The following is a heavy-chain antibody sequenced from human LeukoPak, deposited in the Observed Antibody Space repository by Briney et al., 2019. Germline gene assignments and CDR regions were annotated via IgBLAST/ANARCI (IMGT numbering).Heavy chain of an antibody. CDR2: IQYSGST. CDR1: GDSVSGISFY. Sequence: SETLSLTCTVSGDSVSGISFYWSRIRQPPGKGLQYIGYIQYSGSTNYNPSLKSRVTISVDTSKNQFSLKLSSVTAADTAVYYCARYYDSSGYWSTPRFDYWGQGTLVTVSS. D-gene: IGHD3-22*01. CDR3: ARYYDSSGYWSTPRFDY. J-gene: IGHJ4*02. V-gene: IGHV4-61*01.